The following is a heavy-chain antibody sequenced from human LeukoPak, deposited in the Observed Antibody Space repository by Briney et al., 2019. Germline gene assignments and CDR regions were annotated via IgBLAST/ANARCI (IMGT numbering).Heavy chain of an antibody. CDR3: ARDPSYYYDSSGYYRDY. J-gene: IGHJ4*02. Sequence: AASVKVSCKASGGTFSSYAISWVRQAPGQGLEWMGGIIPIFGTANYAQKFQGRVTITADESTSTAYMELSSLRSDDTAVYYCARDPSYYYDSSGYYRDYWGQGTLVTVSS. CDR1: GGTFSSYA. D-gene: IGHD3-22*01. CDR2: IIPIFGTA. V-gene: IGHV1-69*13.